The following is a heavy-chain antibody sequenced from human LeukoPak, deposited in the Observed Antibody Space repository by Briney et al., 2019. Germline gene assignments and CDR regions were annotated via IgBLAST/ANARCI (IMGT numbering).Heavy chain of an antibody. CDR1: GFTFSSYA. J-gene: IGHJ4*02. Sequence: GGPLTLSCAVSGFTFSSYAMRWVRKATGKGLEWVSAISGSGSSSYYADSVKARFTNSRDNTKNTLYLQMNSLKAENTAVYYCARDARAVGITMIVVGFDYWGQGTLVTVSS. V-gene: IGHV3-23*01. CDR3: ARDARAVGITMIVVGFDY. CDR2: ISGSGSSS. D-gene: IGHD3-22*01.